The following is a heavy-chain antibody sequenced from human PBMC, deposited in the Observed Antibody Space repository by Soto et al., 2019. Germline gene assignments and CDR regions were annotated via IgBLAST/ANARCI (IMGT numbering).Heavy chain of an antibody. CDR2: IIPIFGTA. V-gene: IGHV1-69*13. J-gene: IGHJ4*02. D-gene: IGHD3-22*01. CDR1: GGTFSSYA. CDR3: ASSRGYYYDSSGYYRFDY. Sequence: SVKVSCKASGGTFSSYAISWVRQAPGQGLEWMGGIIPIFGTANYAQKFQGRVTITADESTSTAYMELSSLRSEDTAVYYCASSRGYYYDSSGYYRFDYWGQGTLVTVSS.